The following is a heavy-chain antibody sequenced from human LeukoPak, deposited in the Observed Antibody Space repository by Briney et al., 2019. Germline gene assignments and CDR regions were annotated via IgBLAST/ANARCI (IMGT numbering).Heavy chain of an antibody. CDR2: IYYSGST. V-gene: IGHV4-30-4*08. CDR1: GGSISSGGYY. Sequence: PSQTLSLTCTVSGGSISSGGYYWSWIRQHPGKGLEWIGYIYYSGSTYYNPSLKSRVTISVDTSKNQFSLKLSSVTAADTAVYYCARGRYYYDSSGYYPNWFDPWGQGTLVTVSS. D-gene: IGHD3-22*01. J-gene: IGHJ5*02. CDR3: ARGRYYYDSSGYYPNWFDP.